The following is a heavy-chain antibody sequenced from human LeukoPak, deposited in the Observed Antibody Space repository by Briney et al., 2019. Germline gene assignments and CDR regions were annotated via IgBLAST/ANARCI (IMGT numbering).Heavy chain of an antibody. CDR1: GFTFSRYE. CDR2: ISSSGSTM. D-gene: IGHD1-26*01. J-gene: IGHJ4*01. Sequence: GGSLRLSCATSGFTFSRYEMNWVRQAPGKGLEWLSYISSSGSTMYYADSVKGRITISRDNAKNSLYLQMNSLRAEDTAVYYCARVLAGATYFDYWGQGTLVTVSS. V-gene: IGHV3-48*03. CDR3: ARVLAGATYFDY.